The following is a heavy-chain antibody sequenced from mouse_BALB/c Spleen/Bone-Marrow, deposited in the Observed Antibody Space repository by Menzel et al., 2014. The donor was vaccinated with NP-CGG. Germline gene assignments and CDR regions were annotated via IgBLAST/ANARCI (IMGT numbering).Heavy chain of an antibody. CDR1: GFNFKDTY. J-gene: IGHJ3*01. CDR2: IDPANGNT. V-gene: IGHV14-3*02. CDR3: ATGFAY. Sequence: EVQLAESGAELVKPGASVKMSCTASGFNFKDTYMHWVKQRPEQGLEWIGRIDPANGNTKYDPKFQGKATITADTSSNTAYLQLSSLTSEDTAVYYCATGFAYWGQGTLVTVSA.